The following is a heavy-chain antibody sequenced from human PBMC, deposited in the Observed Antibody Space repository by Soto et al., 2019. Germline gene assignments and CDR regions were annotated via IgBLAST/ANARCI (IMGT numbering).Heavy chain of an antibody. D-gene: IGHD2-15*01. J-gene: IGHJ4*02. CDR2: ISSSGGST. CDR3: AKGGSSYYFDY. V-gene: IGHV3-23*01. CDR1: GFTFSSYA. Sequence: EVQLLESGGGLVQPGGSLRLSCAASGFTFSSYAMSWVRQAPGKGLEWVSVISSSGGSTYYADSVKGRFTISRDNSKNTLYLQMNSLIAEDTAVYYCAKGGSSYYFDYWGQGTLVTVSS.